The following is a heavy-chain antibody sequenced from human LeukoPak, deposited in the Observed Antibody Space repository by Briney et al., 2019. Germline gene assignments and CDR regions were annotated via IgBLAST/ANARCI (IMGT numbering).Heavy chain of an antibody. Sequence: PGGSLRLSCAASGFTFSSYTMHWVRQAPDKGLEWVAVISHDGGNKYYADSVKGRFTISRDNSKNTLCLQMNGLRAEETAMYYCATPYTSGWSLYFDNWGQGTLVTVSS. J-gene: IGHJ4*02. CDR2: ISHDGGNK. CDR3: ATPYTSGWSLYFDN. V-gene: IGHV3-30-3*01. D-gene: IGHD6-19*01. CDR1: GFTFSSYT.